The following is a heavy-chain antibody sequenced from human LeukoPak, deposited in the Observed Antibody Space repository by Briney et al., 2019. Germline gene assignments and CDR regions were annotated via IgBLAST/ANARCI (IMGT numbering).Heavy chain of an antibody. CDR1: GFTFDDYT. CDR3: AKDSGYDFSGWYFDL. D-gene: IGHD5-12*01. J-gene: IGHJ2*01. Sequence: GGSLRLSCAASGFTFDDYTMHWVRQGPEKGLEWVSLISWDGGSTYYADSVKGRFTISRDNRKNSLYLQMNSLRTEDTALYYCAKDSGYDFSGWYFDLWGRGTLVTVSS. V-gene: IGHV3-43*01. CDR2: ISWDGGST.